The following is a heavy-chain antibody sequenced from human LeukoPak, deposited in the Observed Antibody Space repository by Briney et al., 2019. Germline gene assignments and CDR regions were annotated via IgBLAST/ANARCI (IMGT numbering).Heavy chain of an antibody. CDR3: ARGARRYTYYYDSSGYPPDDY. Sequence: ASVKVSCKASGYTFTSYCMHWVRQAPGQGLEWMGIINPSGGSTSYAQKFQGRVTMTRDMSTSTVYMGLSSLRSEDTAVYYCARGARRYTYYYDSSGYPPDDYWGQGTLVTVSS. J-gene: IGHJ4*02. V-gene: IGHV1-46*01. CDR1: GYTFTSYC. CDR2: INPSGGST. D-gene: IGHD3-22*01.